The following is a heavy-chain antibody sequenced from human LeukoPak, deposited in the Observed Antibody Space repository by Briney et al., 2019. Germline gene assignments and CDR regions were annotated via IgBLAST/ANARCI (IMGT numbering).Heavy chain of an antibody. CDR3: ARDVGITVADSFDP. CDR1: GYSSTNYG. CDR2: IHVYRGNT. Sequence: ASVKVSCKASGYSSTNYGISWVRQAPGQGLEWMGWIHVYRGNTNYAQKFQGRVTMTTDTSTSTVYMEVRGLRSDDTAMYYCARDVGITVADSFDPWGQGTLVTVSS. J-gene: IGHJ5*02. V-gene: IGHV1-18*01. D-gene: IGHD6-13*01.